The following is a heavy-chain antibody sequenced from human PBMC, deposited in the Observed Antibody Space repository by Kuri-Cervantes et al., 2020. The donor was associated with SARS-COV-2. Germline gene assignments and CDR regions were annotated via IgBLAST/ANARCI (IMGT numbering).Heavy chain of an antibody. J-gene: IGHJ3*02. V-gene: IGHV4-38-2*02. CDR1: GYSISGSYY. CDR2: IYHSGST. CDR3: ARALKGQIDAFDI. Sequence: GSLRLSCSVSGYSISGSYYWGWIRQPLGKGQEWIGSIYHSGSTYYNPYLKSRVTISVDTSKTQFSLRLSSLTAADTAVYYCARALKGQIDAFDIWGQGTMVTVSS.